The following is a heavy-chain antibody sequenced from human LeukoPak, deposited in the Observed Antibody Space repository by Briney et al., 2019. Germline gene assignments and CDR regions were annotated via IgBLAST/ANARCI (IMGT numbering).Heavy chain of an antibody. D-gene: IGHD3-10*01. J-gene: IGHJ4*02. CDR2: ISGSGGST. Sequence: GGSLRLSCAASGFTFSSYAMSWVRQAPGKGLEWVSAISGSGGSTYYADSVKGRFTISRGNSKNTLYLQMNSLRAEDTAVYYCANQLLRFGESLYWGQGTLVTVSS. V-gene: IGHV3-23*01. CDR3: ANQLLRFGESLY. CDR1: GFTFSSYA.